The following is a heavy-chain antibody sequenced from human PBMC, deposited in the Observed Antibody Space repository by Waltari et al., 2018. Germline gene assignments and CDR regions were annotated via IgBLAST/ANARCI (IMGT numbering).Heavy chain of an antibody. D-gene: IGHD4-17*01. CDR3: SREGFLTTVTLDY. Sequence: QAPGKGLVWVSRINSDGSSTSYADSVKGRFTISRDNAKNTLYLQMNSLRAEDTAVYYGSREGFLTTVTLDYWGQGTLVTVSS. V-gene: IGHV3-74*01. CDR2: INSDGSST. J-gene: IGHJ4*02.